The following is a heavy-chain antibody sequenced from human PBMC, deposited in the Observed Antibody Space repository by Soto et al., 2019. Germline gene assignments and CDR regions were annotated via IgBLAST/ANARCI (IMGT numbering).Heavy chain of an antibody. Sequence: PSETLSLTCTVSGGSISSGGYYWSWIRQHPGKGLEWIGYIYYSGSTYYNPSLKSRVTISVDTSKNQFSLKLSSVTAADTAVYYCARSPKQHNTYYYGSGSYGKDGMDVWGQGTTVTVSS. V-gene: IGHV4-31*03. D-gene: IGHD3-10*01. J-gene: IGHJ6*02. CDR3: ARSPKQHNTYYYGSGSYGKDGMDV. CDR1: GGSISSGGYY. CDR2: IYYSGST.